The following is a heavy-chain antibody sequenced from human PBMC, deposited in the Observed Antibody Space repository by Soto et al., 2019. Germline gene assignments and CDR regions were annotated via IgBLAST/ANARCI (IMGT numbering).Heavy chain of an antibody. V-gene: IGHV3-23*01. CDR2: ISGSGGST. J-gene: IGHJ6*02. Sequence: PGGSLRLSCVASGFTFSSYAMSWVRQAPGKGLEWVSAISGSGGSTYYADSVKGRFTISRDNSKNTLYLQMNSLRAEDTAVYYCARANYDFWSGPFRMDVWGQGTTVTVSS. CDR1: GFTFSSYA. D-gene: IGHD3-3*01. CDR3: ARANYDFWSGPFRMDV.